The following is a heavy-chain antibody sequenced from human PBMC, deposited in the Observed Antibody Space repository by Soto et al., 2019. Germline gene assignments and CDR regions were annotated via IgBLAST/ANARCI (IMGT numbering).Heavy chain of an antibody. D-gene: IGHD3-10*01. CDR1: GFTFSGSA. Sequence: PGGSLRLSCAASGFTFSGSAMHWVRQASGKGLEWVGRIRSKANSYATAYAASVKGRFTISRDDSKNTAYLQMNSLKTEDTAVYYCTVQYYYGSGSYQGVDYWGRGTLVTVSS. V-gene: IGHV3-73*01. J-gene: IGHJ4*02. CDR2: IRSKANSYAT. CDR3: TVQYYYGSGSYQGVDY.